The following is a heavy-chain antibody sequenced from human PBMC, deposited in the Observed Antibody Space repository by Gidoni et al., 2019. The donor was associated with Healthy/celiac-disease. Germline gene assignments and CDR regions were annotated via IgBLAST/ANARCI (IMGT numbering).Heavy chain of an antibody. V-gene: IGHV3-13*01. CDR1: GLPFRNYD. CDR2: IGTAGHT. CDR3: ARDKYTYGSWYFDL. D-gene: IGHD5-18*01. Sequence: EVQLVESGGGLVQPGGSLRLSCAAPGLPFRNYDMHWVRQATGKGLEWVSSIGTAGHTYYPGSVKGRFTISRENAKNSLYLQMNSLRAGDTAVYYCARDKYTYGSWYFDLWGRGTLVTVSS. J-gene: IGHJ2*01.